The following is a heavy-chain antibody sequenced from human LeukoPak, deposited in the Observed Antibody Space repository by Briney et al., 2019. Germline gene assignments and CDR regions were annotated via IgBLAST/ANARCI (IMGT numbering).Heavy chain of an antibody. CDR2: INPNSGDT. Sequence: ASVKVSCKASGYSFTAYHMHWVRQAPGQGLEWMGRINPNSGDTNYAQKFQGRVTMTRDTSISTAYMELSRLRSDDTAVYYCARHYCSSTSCLFDYWGQGTLVSVSS. V-gene: IGHV1-2*06. J-gene: IGHJ4*02. D-gene: IGHD2-2*01. CDR3: ARHYCSSTSCLFDY. CDR1: GYSFTAYH.